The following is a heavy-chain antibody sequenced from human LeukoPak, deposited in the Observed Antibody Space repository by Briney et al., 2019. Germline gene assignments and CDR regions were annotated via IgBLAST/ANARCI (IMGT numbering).Heavy chain of an antibody. CDR1: GGSFSGYY. CDR2: IYYSGST. D-gene: IGHD1-26*01. CDR3: ARGKDSGSYYRFGKYYFDY. J-gene: IGHJ4*02. Sequence: PSETLSLTCAVYGGSFSGYYWSWIRQPPGKGLEWIGYIYYSGSTNYNPSLKSRVTISVDTSKNQFSLKLSSVTAADTAVYYCARGKDSGSYYRFGKYYFDYWGQGTLVTVSS. V-gene: IGHV4-59*01.